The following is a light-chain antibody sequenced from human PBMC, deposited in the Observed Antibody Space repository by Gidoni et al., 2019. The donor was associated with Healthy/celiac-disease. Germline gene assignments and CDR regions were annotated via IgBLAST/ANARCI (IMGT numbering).Light chain of an antibody. CDR1: QSISSY. J-gene: IGKJ1*01. CDR3: QQSYSTLWT. Sequence: DIQMTQSPSSLSASVGDRVTITCRASQSISSYLNWYQQKPGKAPKLLIYAASSLQSGVPSRFSGSGSGTYFTLTISSLQPEDFSTYYFQQSYSTLWTFGQGTKVEIK. V-gene: IGKV1-39*01. CDR2: AAS.